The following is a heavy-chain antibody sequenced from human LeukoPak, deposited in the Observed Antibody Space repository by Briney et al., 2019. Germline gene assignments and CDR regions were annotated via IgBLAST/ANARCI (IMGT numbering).Heavy chain of an antibody. CDR1: GFTFSSYS. CDR2: ISSSSSYI. CDR3: ASSTIRYCSSTSCYIHFDY. J-gene: IGHJ4*02. D-gene: IGHD2-2*02. Sequence: GGSLRLSCAASGFTFSSYSMNWVRQAPGKGLEWVSSISSSSSYIYYADSVKGRFTISRDNAKISLYLQMNSLRAEDTAVYYCASSTIRYCSSTSCYIHFDYWGQGTLVTVSS. V-gene: IGHV3-21*01.